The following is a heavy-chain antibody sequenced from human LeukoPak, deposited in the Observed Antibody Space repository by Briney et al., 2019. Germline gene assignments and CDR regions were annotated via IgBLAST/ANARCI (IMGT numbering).Heavy chain of an antibody. CDR1: GFTFSSYA. J-gene: IGHJ3*02. CDR3: ATPWYSGSYGAFDI. V-gene: IGHV3-23*01. Sequence: GGSLRLSCAASGFTFSSYAMSWVRQAPGKGLEWVSAISGSGGSTYYADSVKGRITISRDNSKNTLYLQMNSLRAEDTAVYYCATPWYSGSYGAFDIWGQGTMVTVSS. D-gene: IGHD1-26*01. CDR2: ISGSGGST.